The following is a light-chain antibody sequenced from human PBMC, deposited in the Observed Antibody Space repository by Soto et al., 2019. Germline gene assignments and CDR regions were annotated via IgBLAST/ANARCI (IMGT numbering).Light chain of an antibody. CDR2: DAS. Sequence: EIVLTQSPATLSLSPGERATLSRRASQSVSSYLAWYQQKPGQAPRLLIYDASNRATGIPARFSGSGSGTDFPLTISSLEPEDFAVYYCQQRSNWPFLTFGGGTKVEIK. V-gene: IGKV3-11*01. J-gene: IGKJ4*01. CDR1: QSVSSY. CDR3: QQRSNWPFLT.